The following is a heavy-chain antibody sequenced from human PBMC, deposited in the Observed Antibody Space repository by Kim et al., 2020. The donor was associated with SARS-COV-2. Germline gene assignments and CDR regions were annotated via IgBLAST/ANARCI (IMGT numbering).Heavy chain of an antibody. CDR1: GFTFTNAW. J-gene: IGHJ4*02. CDR3: AAYGGHDY. Sequence: GGSLRLSCVASGFTFTNAWMNWVRQAPGKGLEWVGRVKTKTDGGTTDYAAPVKDRFTISRDDSKSTVSLQMNSLKTEDTAVYYCAAYGGHDYWGQGTLVTVSS. D-gene: IGHD4-17*01. V-gene: IGHV3-15*01. CDR2: VKTKTDGGTT.